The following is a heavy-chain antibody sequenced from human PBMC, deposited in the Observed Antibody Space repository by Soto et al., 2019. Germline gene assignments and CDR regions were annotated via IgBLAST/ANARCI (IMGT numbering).Heavy chain of an antibody. CDR2: IKPDSGDT. CDR3: ARRSSTYLNEIIYDP. V-gene: IGHV1-2*02. J-gene: IGHJ5*02. Sequence: GASVKVYFKAARYTFTSYYIFWVRHSPGQGLEWMGWIKPDSGDTHYAQNFQGRVTMTRDTSINTAYMELNNLVSDDTAVYYCARRSSTYLNEIIYDPWGQGTLVTLSS. D-gene: IGHD2-2*01. CDR1: RYTFTSYY.